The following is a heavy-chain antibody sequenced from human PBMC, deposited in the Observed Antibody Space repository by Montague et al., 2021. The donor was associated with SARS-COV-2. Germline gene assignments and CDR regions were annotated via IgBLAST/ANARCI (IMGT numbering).Heavy chain of an antibody. V-gene: IGHV3-30-3*01. CDR3: ARDGTVVNAFDI. CDR1: GFTFSSYA. D-gene: IGHD4-23*01. J-gene: IGHJ3*02. Sequence: SLRLSCAASGFTFSSYAMHWVRQAPGKGPEWVAVISYDGSNKYYADSVKGRFTISRDNSKNTLYLQMNSLRAEDTAVYYCARDGTVVNAFDIWGQGTMVTVSS. CDR2: ISYDGSNK.